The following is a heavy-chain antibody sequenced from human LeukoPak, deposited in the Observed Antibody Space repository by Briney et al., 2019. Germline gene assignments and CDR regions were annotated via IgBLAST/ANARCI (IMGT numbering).Heavy chain of an antibody. Sequence: SETLSLTCTVSGGSISSSSYYWGWIRQPPGKGLEWIGSIYHSGSSYYNPSLKSRVTISVDTSKNQFSLKLSSVTAADTAVYYCARDPYGSGTIWGQGTLVTVSS. CDR3: ARDPYGSGTI. V-gene: IGHV4-39*07. CDR2: IYHSGSS. J-gene: IGHJ4*02. CDR1: GGSISSSSYY. D-gene: IGHD3-10*01.